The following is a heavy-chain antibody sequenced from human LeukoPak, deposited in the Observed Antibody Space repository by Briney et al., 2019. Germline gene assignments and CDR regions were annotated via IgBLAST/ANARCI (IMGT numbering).Heavy chain of an antibody. V-gene: IGHV3-64*05. D-gene: IGHD6-19*01. J-gene: IGHJ4*02. Sequence: PGGSLRLSCSASGFTFITYAMHWVRQAPGKGLEYVSAISSNGGSTDYADSVKGRFTISRDNSKNTLYVQMSSLRGEDTAVYYCVKGSSGWYKDYFDYWGQETLVTVSS. CDR1: GFTFITYA. CDR2: ISSNGGST. CDR3: VKGSSGWYKDYFDY.